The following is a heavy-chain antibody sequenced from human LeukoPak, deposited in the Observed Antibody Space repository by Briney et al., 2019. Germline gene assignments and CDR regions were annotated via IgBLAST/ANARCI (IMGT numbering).Heavy chain of an antibody. D-gene: IGHD4-23*01. CDR2: ISYDGSNK. CDR3: ARVNDYGGYFDY. Sequence: GGSLRLSCAASGFTFSSDGMHWVRQAPGKGMEWVAVISYDGSNKYYEDSVKSRLTISRDNSKKTLYLQMNSLRAEDTAVYYCARVNDYGGYFDYWGQGTLVTVSS. J-gene: IGHJ4*02. V-gene: IGHV3-30*03. CDR1: GFTFSSDG.